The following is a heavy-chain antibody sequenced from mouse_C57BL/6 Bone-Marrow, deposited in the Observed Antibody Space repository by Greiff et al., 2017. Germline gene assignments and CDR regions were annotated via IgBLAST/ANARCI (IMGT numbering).Heavy chain of an antibody. CDR1: GYTFTSYD. J-gene: IGHJ2*01. CDR2: IYPRDGST. Sequence: QVQLKESGPELVKPGASVKLSCKASGYTFTSYDLNWVKQRPGQGLEWIGWIYPRDGSTKYNEKFKGQATLTVYTSSSTAYMELHSLTAEDSAVYFCARWGMGLLLWGQGTTLTVSS. D-gene: IGHD2-3*01. V-gene: IGHV1-85*01. CDR3: ARWGMGLLL.